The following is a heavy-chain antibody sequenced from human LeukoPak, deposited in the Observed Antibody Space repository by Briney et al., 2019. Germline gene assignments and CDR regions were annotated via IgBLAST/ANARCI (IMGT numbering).Heavy chain of an antibody. CDR1: GFTFSNAW. V-gene: IGHV3-15*01. CDR3: PTDPWYYDILTGYYLSFDY. J-gene: IGHJ4*02. CDR2: IKSKTDDGTT. D-gene: IGHD3-9*01. Sequence: GGSLRLSCAASGFTFSNAWMSWVRQAPGKGLEWVGRIKSKTDDGTTDYAGPVKGRFTTSRDDSKNTLYLQMNSLKTEDTAAYYCPTDPWYYDILTGYYLSFDYWGQGTLVTVPS.